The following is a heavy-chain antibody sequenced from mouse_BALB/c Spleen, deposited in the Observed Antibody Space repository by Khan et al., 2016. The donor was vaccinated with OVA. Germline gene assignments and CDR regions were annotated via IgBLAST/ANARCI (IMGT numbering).Heavy chain of an antibody. D-gene: IGHD1-1*01. CDR1: GYTFSSYW. Sequence: QVQLQQPGAELVKPGASVKLSCKASGYTFSSYWMHWVKQRPGQGLEWIGEIDPSDSHTNYNQKFKGKATLNVDKSSSTAYMHLSSLTSEDSAVDYCARSYYYGSSTWFAYWGQGTLVIVSA. CDR3: ARSYYYGSSTWFAY. J-gene: IGHJ3*01. CDR2: IDPSDSHT. V-gene: IGHV1-69*02.